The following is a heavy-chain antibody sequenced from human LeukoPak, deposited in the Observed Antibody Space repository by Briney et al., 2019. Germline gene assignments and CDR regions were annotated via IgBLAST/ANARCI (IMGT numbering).Heavy chain of an antibody. V-gene: IGHV3-23*01. CDR1: GFTVSSNY. Sequence: PGGSLRLSCAASGFTVSSNYMNWVRQAPGKGLEWVSAITDSSTSTYYADSVKGRFTISRHNSKNTLYLQMNSLRAEDTAVYYCAKGSSSSRPYYFDYWGQGTLVTVSS. CDR2: ITDSSTST. D-gene: IGHD6-13*01. CDR3: AKGSSSSRPYYFDY. J-gene: IGHJ4*02.